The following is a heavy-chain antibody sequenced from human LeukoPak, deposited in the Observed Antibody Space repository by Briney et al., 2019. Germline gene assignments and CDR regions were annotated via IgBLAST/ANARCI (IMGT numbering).Heavy chain of an antibody. D-gene: IGHD3-22*01. J-gene: IGHJ4*02. V-gene: IGHV4-59*01. CDR1: GGSISSYY. CDR2: IYYSGST. Sequence: SETLSLTCTVSGGSISSYYWSWIRQPPGKGLEWIGYIYYSGSTNYNPSLKSRVTISVDTSKNQFSLKLSSVTAADTAVYYCARDGGGYYYDSSGPFDYWGQGTLVTVSS. CDR3: ARDGGGYYYDSSGPFDY.